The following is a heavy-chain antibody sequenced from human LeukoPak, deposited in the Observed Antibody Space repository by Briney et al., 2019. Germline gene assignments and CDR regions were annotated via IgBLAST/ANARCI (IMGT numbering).Heavy chain of an antibody. Sequence: GGSLRLSCAASGFTFSSYGMHWVRQAPGKGLEWVAVISYDGSNKYYADSVKGRFTISRDNSKNTLYLQMNSLRAEDTAVYYCAKDFASSGDDAFDIWGQGTMVTVSS. J-gene: IGHJ3*02. V-gene: IGHV3-30*18. CDR1: GFTFSSYG. D-gene: IGHD3-22*01. CDR2: ISYDGSNK. CDR3: AKDFASSGDDAFDI.